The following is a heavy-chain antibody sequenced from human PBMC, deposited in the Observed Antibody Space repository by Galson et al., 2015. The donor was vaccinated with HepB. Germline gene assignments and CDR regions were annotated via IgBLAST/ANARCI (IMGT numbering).Heavy chain of an antibody. D-gene: IGHD3-3*01. CDR2: INPSGGST. V-gene: IGHV1-46*03. J-gene: IGHJ6*03. CDR3: ARDGGYDFWSGLVPMGYYYMDV. Sequence: SVKVSCKASGYTFTSYYMHWVRQAPGQGLEWMGIINPSGGSTSYAQKFQGRVTMTRGTSTSTVHMELSSLRSEDTAVYYCARDGGYDFWSGLVPMGYYYMDVWGKGTTVTVSS. CDR1: GYTFTSYY.